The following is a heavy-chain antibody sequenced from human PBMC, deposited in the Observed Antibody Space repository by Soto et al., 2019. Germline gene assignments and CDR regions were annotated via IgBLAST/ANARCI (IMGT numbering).Heavy chain of an antibody. CDR3: ARRYGGTFDY. CDR2: IYYSGST. Sequence: LETQSLTCTVSGGSIISYYWSWTRQPPGKGLEWIGYIYYSGSTNYNPSLKSRVTISVDTSKNQFSLKLSSVTAADTAVDYCARRYGGTFDYWGQGTLVTVS. J-gene: IGHJ4*02. CDR1: GGSIISYY. D-gene: IGHD2-15*01. V-gene: IGHV4-59*08.